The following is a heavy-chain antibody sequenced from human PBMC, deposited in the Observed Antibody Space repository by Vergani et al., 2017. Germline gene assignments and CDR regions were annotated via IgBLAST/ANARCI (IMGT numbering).Heavy chain of an antibody. CDR3: ARAVAARNIGFFGDPDAFDI. D-gene: IGHD2-15*01. V-gene: IGHV3-30*07. J-gene: IGHJ3*02. CDR2: ISYDGSNK. CDR1: GFTFSSYA. Sequence: QVQLVESGGGVVQPGRSLRLSCAASGFTFSSYAMHWVRQAPGKGLEWVAVISYDGSNKYYVDSVKGRFTISRDNAKNSLYLQMNSLRAEDTAVYYCARAVAARNIGFFGDPDAFDIWGQGTMVTVSS.